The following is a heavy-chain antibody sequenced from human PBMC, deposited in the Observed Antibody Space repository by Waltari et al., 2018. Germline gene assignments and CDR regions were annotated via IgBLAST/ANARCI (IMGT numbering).Heavy chain of an antibody. Sequence: VQLVQSGAEVNKPGESLKISCKGSGYSFTTYWIGWVRQMPGKGLEWMGRINPNSGGTNYAQKFQGRVTMTRDTSISTAYMELSRLRSDDTAVYYCARVPSSVRLPVDYWGQGTLVTVSS. V-gene: IGHV1-2*06. CDR2: INPNSGGT. CDR3: ARVPSSVRLPVDY. D-gene: IGHD2-2*01. CDR1: GYSFTTYW. J-gene: IGHJ4*02.